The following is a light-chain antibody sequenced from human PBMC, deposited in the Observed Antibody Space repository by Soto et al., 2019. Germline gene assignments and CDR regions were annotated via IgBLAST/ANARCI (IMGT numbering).Light chain of an antibody. V-gene: IGKV3-11*01. J-gene: IGKJ5*01. Sequence: PGERVTLSCRASQSVSSSYLTWYQQKPGQAPRLLIYDASNRATGIPARFSGSGSGTDFTLTINSLEPEDFAVYYCQQRSNWPITFGQGTRLEIK. CDR3: QQRSNWPIT. CDR1: QSVSSSY. CDR2: DAS.